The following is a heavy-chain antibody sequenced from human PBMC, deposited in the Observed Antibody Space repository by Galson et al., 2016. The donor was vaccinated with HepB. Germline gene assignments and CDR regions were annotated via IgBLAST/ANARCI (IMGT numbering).Heavy chain of an antibody. J-gene: IGHJ6*02. CDR2: IWYDGSHK. CDR3: AREMGTDYYYYYGMDL. D-gene: IGHD7-27*01. V-gene: IGHV3-33*01. Sequence: SLRLSCAAYGFTFSSYGMYWVLQAPGKGLEWVAFIWYDGSHKYYTDSVKGRFTISRDDSKNTLYLQMNSLSAADTAVYYCAREMGTDYYYYYGMDLWGQGTTVTVSS. CDR1: GFTFSSYG.